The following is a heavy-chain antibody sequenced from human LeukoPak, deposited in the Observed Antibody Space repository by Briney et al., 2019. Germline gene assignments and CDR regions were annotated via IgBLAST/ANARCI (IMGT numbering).Heavy chain of an antibody. J-gene: IGHJ4*02. CDR2: ISGSGGST. CDR3: AKDLRAVAGRARHHY. D-gene: IGHD6-19*01. CDR1: GFTISSYA. Sequence: PGGSLRLSCAASGFTISSYAMSWVRQAPGKGLEWVSAISGSGGSTYYADSVKGRFTISRDNSKNTLYLQMNSLRAEDTAVYYCAKDLRAVAGRARHHYWGQGTLVTVSS. V-gene: IGHV3-23*01.